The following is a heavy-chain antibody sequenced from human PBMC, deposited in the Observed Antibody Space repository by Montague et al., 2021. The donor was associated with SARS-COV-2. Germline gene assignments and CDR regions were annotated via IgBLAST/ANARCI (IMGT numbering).Heavy chain of an antibody. D-gene: IGHD7-27*01. Sequence: SETLSLTCAVYGGSFSGYYWSWIRQPPGKGLEWIGEINHSGSTNHNPSLKSRVTISVDTSKNQFSLKLSSVTAADTAVYYCARRGRSWGQLSPPYYFDYWGQGTLVTVSS. CDR2: INHSGST. CDR1: GGSFSGYY. J-gene: IGHJ4*02. CDR3: ARRGRSWGQLSPPYYFDY. V-gene: IGHV4-34*01.